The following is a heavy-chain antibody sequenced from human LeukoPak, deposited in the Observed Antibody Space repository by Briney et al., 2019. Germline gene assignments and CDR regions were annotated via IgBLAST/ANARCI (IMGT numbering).Heavy chain of an antibody. Sequence: PGGSLRLSCAASLFTFSSYSMNWVRQAPAKGLEGVSYISSSISTIYYADSVKGRFTISRDNAKNSLYLQMNSLRAEGTAVYYCATGGVVVTASNDYWGQGTLVTVSS. D-gene: IGHD2-21*02. CDR1: LFTFSSYS. J-gene: IGHJ4*02. CDR2: ISSSISTI. CDR3: ATGGVVVTASNDY. V-gene: IGHV3-48*01.